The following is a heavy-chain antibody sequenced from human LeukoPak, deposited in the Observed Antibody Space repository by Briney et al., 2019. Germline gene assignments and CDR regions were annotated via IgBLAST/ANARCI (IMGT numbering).Heavy chain of an antibody. J-gene: IGHJ3*02. V-gene: IGHV1-46*01. Sequence: ASVKVSCKASGYTFTSYYMHWVRQAPGQGLEWMGIINPSGGSTSYAQKFQGRVTMTRDTSTSTVYMELRSLRSDDTAVYYCARGDLRGLLVDAFDIWGQGTMVTVSS. CDR1: GYTFTSYY. D-gene: IGHD3-22*01. CDR2: INPSGGST. CDR3: ARGDLRGLLVDAFDI.